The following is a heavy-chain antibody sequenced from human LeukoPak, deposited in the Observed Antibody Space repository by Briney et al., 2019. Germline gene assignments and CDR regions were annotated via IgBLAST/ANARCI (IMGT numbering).Heavy chain of an antibody. CDR1: GFTFSSYG. V-gene: IGHV3-30*18. Sequence: GGSLRLSCAASGFTFSSYGMHWVRQAPGKGLEWVAVISYDGSNKYYADSVKGRFTISRDNSKNTLYLQMNSLRAEDTAVYYCAKTPNYYYDSSGYYYFDYWGQGTLVTVSS. CDR3: AKTPNYYYDSSGYYYFDY. J-gene: IGHJ4*02. CDR2: ISYDGSNK. D-gene: IGHD3-22*01.